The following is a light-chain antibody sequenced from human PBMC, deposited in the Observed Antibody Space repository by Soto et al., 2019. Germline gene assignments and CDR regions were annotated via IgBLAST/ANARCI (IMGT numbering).Light chain of an antibody. Sequence: DIQMTQSPSTLSASVGDRVTITCRASQNINSWLAWYQQKPGKAPKLLIYQASSLKSGVPSRFSASGSGTEFTLTISSLQPDDFAPYYCQQYDSYSPAWTFGQGTKVEIK. J-gene: IGKJ1*01. CDR2: QAS. CDR1: QNINSW. V-gene: IGKV1-5*03. CDR3: QQYDSYSPAWT.